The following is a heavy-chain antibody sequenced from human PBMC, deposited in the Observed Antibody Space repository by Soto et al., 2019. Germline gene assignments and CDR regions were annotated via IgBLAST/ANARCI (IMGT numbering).Heavy chain of an antibody. V-gene: IGHV3-73*01. J-gene: IGHJ6*02. CDR2: IRSKAKSYAT. Sequence: GGSLRLSCAASGFTFSGSAMHWVRQASGKGLEWVGRIRSKAKSYATAYAASEKGRVTISRDDSKSTAYLHMNSLKTEKTAVYYSTSPGVTSSLPMAPHCYYYYGMDVWGQGTTVTVSS. CDR3: TSPGVTSSLPMAPHCYYYYGMDV. D-gene: IGHD6-6*01. CDR1: GFTFSGSA.